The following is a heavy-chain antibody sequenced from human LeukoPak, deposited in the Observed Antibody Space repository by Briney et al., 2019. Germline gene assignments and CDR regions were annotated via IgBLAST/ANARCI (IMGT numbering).Heavy chain of an antibody. J-gene: IGHJ1*01. CDR3: ARSGITVAGTRYFQH. CDR1: GYTFTSYG. CDR2: ISAYNGHT. D-gene: IGHD6-19*01. Sequence: GASVKVSCKASGYTFTSYGISWVRQAPGQGLEWMGWISAYNGHTNYAQNLQGRVTMTTDTSTNTAYMELRSLRSDDTAVYYCARSGITVAGTRYFQHWGEGTLVTVSS. V-gene: IGHV1-18*01.